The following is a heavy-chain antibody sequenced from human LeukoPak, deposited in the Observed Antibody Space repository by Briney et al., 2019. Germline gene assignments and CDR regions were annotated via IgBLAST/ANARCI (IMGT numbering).Heavy chain of an antibody. D-gene: IGHD5-18*01. J-gene: IGHJ4*02. V-gene: IGHV3-30-3*01. CDR2: IATDGGER. CDR1: GFSFRSYV. CDR3: ARARGDSSPASRYFDY. Sequence: PGGSLRLSCTGSGFSFRSYVMHWVRQAPGKGLEWVALIATDGGERYYADSVKGRFTIPRDNSKNTLYVQMNSLRPEDTAIYYCARARGDSSPASRYFDYWGQGAPVTVSS.